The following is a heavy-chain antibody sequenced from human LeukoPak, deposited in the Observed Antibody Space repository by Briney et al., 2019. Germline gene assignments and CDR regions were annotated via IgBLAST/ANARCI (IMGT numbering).Heavy chain of an antibody. V-gene: IGHV3-30*03. J-gene: IGHJ4*02. CDR2: ISYDGSNK. D-gene: IGHD3-22*01. Sequence: GGSLRLSCAASGFTFSSYGMHWVRQAPGKGLEWVAVISYDGSNKYYADSVKGRFTISRDNSKNTLYLQMNSLRAEDTAVYYCAISDDSSGYYLDYWGQGTLVTVSS. CDR1: GFTFSSYG. CDR3: AISDDSSGYYLDY.